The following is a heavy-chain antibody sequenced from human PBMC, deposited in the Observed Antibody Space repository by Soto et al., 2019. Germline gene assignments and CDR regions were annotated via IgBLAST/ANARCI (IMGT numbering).Heavy chain of an antibody. CDR3: ARDLSSTRIVLYTPYYYYGMDV. CDR2: ISAYNGNT. CDR1: GYTFTSYG. D-gene: IGHD2-2*02. V-gene: IGHV1-18*04. J-gene: IGHJ6*02. Sequence: ASVKVSCKASGYTFTSYGISWVRQAPLQVLEWMVWISAYNGNTNYAQKLQGRVTMTTDTSTSTAYMELRSLRSDDTAVYYCARDLSSTRIVLYTPYYYYGMDVWGQGTTVTVSS.